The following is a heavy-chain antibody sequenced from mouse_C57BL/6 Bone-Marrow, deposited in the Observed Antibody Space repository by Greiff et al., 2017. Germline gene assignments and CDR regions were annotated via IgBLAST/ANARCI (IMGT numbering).Heavy chain of an antibody. J-gene: IGHJ3*01. CDR3: ARDYGYDEWFAY. D-gene: IGHD2-2*01. Sequence: EVMLVESGGGLVKPGGSLKLSCAASGFTFSSYAMSWVRQTPEKRLEWVATISDGGSYTYYPDNVKGRFTISRDNAKNNLYLQMSHLKSEDTAMYYCARDYGYDEWFAYWGQGTLVTVSA. CDR1: GFTFSSYA. CDR2: ISDGGSYT. V-gene: IGHV5-4*01.